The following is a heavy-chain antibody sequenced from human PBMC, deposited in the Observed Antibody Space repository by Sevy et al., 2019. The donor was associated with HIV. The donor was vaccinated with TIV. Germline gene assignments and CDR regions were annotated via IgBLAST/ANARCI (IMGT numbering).Heavy chain of an antibody. CDR2: IWYDGSKK. D-gene: IGHD6-19*01. CDR1: GFSFSTYG. V-gene: IGHV3-33*01. Sequence: GGSLRLSCATSGFSFSTYGMHWVRQAPGKGLEWVAGIWYDGSKKQYADSVKGRFTISRDNSKNTMYLQMNSLRVEDTALFYCARESDENSSGWSVPFDNWGQGTLVTVSS. J-gene: IGHJ4*02. CDR3: ARESDENSSGWSVPFDN.